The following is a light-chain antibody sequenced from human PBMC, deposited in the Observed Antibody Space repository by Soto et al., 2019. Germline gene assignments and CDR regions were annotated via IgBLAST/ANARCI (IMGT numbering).Light chain of an antibody. J-gene: IGKJ1*01. CDR1: QDISNY. V-gene: IGKV1-5*01. Sequence: DIQMTQSPSSLSASVGDRVTITCQASQDISNYLNWYQQKPGKAPKLLIYDASSWAGGVPSRFTGSGSGTEFTLTISSLQPDDFATYYCQQYNSYPTFGQGTKVDIK. CDR3: QQYNSYPT. CDR2: DAS.